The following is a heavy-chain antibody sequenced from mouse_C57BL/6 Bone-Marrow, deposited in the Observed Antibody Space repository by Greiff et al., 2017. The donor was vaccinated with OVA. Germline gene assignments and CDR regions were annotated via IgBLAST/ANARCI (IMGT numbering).Heavy chain of an antibody. D-gene: IGHD1-1*01. J-gene: IGHJ4*01. CDR3: ARRVYYGSSYYCAMDY. CDR1: GYTFTDYY. Sequence: QVQLQQSGPELVKPGASVQISCKASGYTFTDYYINWVKQRPGQGLEWIGWIFPGSGSTYYNEKFKGKATLTVDKSSSTAYMLRSSLTAEDSAVYFCARRVYYGSSYYCAMDYWGQGTSVTVSS. V-gene: IGHV1-75*01. CDR2: IFPGSGST.